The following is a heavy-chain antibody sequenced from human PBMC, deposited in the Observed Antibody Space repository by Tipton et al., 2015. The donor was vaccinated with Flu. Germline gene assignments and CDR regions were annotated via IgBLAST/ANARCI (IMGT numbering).Heavy chain of an antibody. CDR3: ARERDGDYPRDY. CDR1: GFIFTGYY. CDR2: SNPRSDGT. J-gene: IGHJ4*02. D-gene: IGHD4-17*01. V-gene: IGHV1-2*06. Sequence: QVQLVQSGVGVKNPGASVKVSCRASGFIFTGYYIHWVRQATGEGLEWMGRSNPRSDGTNLAQKFQGRVTLTSDTSISTAYMELRSLRLDDTAVYCCARERDGDYPRDYGGQGTLVSVST.